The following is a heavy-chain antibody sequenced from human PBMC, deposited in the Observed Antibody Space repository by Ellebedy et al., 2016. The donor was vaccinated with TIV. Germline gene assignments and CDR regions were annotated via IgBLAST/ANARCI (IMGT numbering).Heavy chain of an antibody. D-gene: IGHD3-3*01. CDR3: TTDFSN. CDR1: GFTFSNSW. CDR2: IRRIVDGGTI. Sequence: GGSLKISXVGSGFTFSNSWMDWVRQAPGKGLEWVGRIRRIVDGGTIDYAAPVKDRFTISRDDSKNTLYLQMNSLKTEDTALYYCTTDFSNWGQGTLVTVSS. V-gene: IGHV3-15*07. J-gene: IGHJ4*02.